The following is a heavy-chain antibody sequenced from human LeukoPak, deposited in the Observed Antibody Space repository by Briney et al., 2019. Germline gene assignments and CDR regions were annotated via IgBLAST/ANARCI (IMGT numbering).Heavy chain of an antibody. CDR3: ARDLGGIAAADKADY. CDR2: ISAYNGNT. J-gene: IGHJ4*02. CDR1: GYTFTSYG. Sequence: ASVKVSCKASGYTFTSYGISWVRQAQGQGLEWMGWISAYNGNTNYARKLQGRVTMTTDTSTSTAYMELRSLRSDDTAVYYCARDLGGIAAADKADYWGQGTLVTVSS. D-gene: IGHD6-13*01. V-gene: IGHV1-18*01.